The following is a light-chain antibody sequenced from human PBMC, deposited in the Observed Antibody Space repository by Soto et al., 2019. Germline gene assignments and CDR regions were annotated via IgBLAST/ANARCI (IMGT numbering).Light chain of an antibody. J-gene: IGLJ2*01. CDR3: AAWDDSLNVVV. V-gene: IGLV1-44*01. Sequence: QSVLTQPPSASGTPGQTVTISCSGSRSNIGRNTLNWYQQLPGTAPKLLISTSNHRPSGVRDRFSGSKSGTSASLAISGLQSDDEADYYCAAWDDSLNVVVFGGGTKVTVL. CDR1: RSNIGRNT. CDR2: TSN.